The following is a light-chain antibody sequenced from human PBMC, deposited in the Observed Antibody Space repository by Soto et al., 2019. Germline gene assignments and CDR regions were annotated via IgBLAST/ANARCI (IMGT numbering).Light chain of an antibody. CDR3: QQSYRTPHT. CDR1: QGVSNY. V-gene: IGKV1-39*01. J-gene: IGKJ2*01. CDR2: AAS. Sequence: DIQMTQSPSSLSASVGDRVTISCRASQGVSNYLIWYQQRQGRAPKLLIYAASNLVSGVPSRFSGSGSGTNFTLTISSLQPEDFATYYCQQSYRTPHTFGQGMKLETK.